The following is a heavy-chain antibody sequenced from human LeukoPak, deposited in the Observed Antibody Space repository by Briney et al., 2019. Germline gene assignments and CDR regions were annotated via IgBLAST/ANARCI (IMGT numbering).Heavy chain of an antibody. CDR3: AREIMVTGYYYYYYMDV. Sequence: SETLSLTCTVSGGSISSSSYYWGWIRQPPGKGLEWIGSTYYSGSTYYNPSLKSRVTISVDTSKNQFSLKLSSVTAADTAVYYCAREIMVTGYYYYYYMDVWGKGTTVTVSS. J-gene: IGHJ6*03. V-gene: IGHV4-39*07. CDR1: GGSISSSSYY. CDR2: TYYSGST. D-gene: IGHD3-16*01.